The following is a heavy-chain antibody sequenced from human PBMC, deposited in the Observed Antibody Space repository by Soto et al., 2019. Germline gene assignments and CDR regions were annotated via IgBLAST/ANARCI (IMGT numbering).Heavy chain of an antibody. V-gene: IGHV3-30-3*01. J-gene: IGHJ4*02. D-gene: IGHD3-22*01. CDR3: AGGDYDNGGF. Sequence: QVQLVESGGGVVQPGRSLRLSCAVSGFTFSTYAMHWVRQAPGKGLEWVAVISYDGSNKYNADSVKGRFTISRDNSKSTLYLQMNSLRVEDTAVYYCAGGDYDNGGFWGQGTLVTVSS. CDR1: GFTFSTYA. CDR2: ISYDGSNK.